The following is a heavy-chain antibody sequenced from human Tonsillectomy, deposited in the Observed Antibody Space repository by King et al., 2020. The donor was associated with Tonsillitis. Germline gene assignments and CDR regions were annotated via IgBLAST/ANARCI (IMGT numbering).Heavy chain of an antibody. J-gene: IGHJ4*02. CDR1: GYTFINYY. CDR2: INPSDCST. Sequence: VQLVQSGAEVKKPGASVKVSCKASGYTFINYYMHWVRQAPGQGLEWMGIINPSDCSTTYGQKFQGRVTMTRDTSTSTVYMELSSLRSEDTAVYYCASGLTIFGALDYWGQGTLVTVSS. D-gene: IGHD3-3*01. V-gene: IGHV1-46*01. CDR3: ASGLTIFGALDY.